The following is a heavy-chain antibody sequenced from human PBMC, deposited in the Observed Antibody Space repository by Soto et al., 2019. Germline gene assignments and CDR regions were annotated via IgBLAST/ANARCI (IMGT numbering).Heavy chain of an antibody. CDR2: IHGNGGT. D-gene: IGHD3-9*01. CDR1: GDSISSSSYY. V-gene: IGHV4-39*01. Sequence: QLQLEESGPGLVKSSETLSLTCSVSGDSISSSSYYWGWIRQSPGEGLEWIGNIHGNGGTQYNPSLSGRGIISVDTSANQFSLRLTSVTAADTAVYYCASRYGPSEFDHWGQGSLVTVSS. CDR3: ASRYGPSEFDH. J-gene: IGHJ4*02.